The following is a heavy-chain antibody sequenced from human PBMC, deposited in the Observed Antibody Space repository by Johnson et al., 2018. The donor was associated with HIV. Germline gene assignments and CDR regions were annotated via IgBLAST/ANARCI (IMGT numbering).Heavy chain of an antibody. J-gene: IGHJ3*02. CDR1: GFTFSSYA. CDR2: INWNGGST. Sequence: VQLVESGGGLVQPGKSLRLSCSASGFTFSSYAMHWVRQAPGKGLEWVSGINWNGGSTGYADSVKGRFTISRDNAKNSLYLQMNSLRAEDTALYYCARDHGQWLVLNAFDIWGQGTMVSVSS. D-gene: IGHD6-19*01. V-gene: IGHV3-20*04. CDR3: ARDHGQWLVLNAFDI.